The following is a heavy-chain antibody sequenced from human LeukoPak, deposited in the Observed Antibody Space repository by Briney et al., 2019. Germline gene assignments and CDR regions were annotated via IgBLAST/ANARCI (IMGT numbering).Heavy chain of an antibody. Sequence: ASVKVSCEASGGTFSSYAISWVRQAPGQGLEWMGGIIPIFGTANYAQKFQGRVTITADESTSTAYMELSSLRSEDTAVYYCASLFPSGIAAAGYMDVWGKGTTVTVSS. V-gene: IGHV1-69*13. J-gene: IGHJ6*03. D-gene: IGHD6-13*01. CDR1: GGTFSSYA. CDR3: ASLFPSGIAAAGYMDV. CDR2: IIPIFGTA.